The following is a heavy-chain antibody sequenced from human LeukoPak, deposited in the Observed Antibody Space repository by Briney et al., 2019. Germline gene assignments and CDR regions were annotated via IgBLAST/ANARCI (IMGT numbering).Heavy chain of an antibody. CDR1: GYTFTSYA. CDR3: AVCLAAAGTSAFDI. J-gene: IGHJ3*02. V-gene: IGHV7-4-1*02. D-gene: IGHD6-13*01. Sequence: GASVKVSCKASGYTFTSYAMNWVRQAPGQGLEWMGWINTNTGNPTYAQGFTGRFVFSLDTSVSTAYLQISSLKAEDTAVYYCAVCLAAAGTSAFDIWGQGTMVTVSS. CDR2: INTNTGNP.